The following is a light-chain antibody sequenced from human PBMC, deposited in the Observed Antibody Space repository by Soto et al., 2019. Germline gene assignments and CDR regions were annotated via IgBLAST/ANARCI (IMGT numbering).Light chain of an antibody. V-gene: IGKV3-15*01. J-gene: IGKJ5*01. CDR2: GAS. Sequence: EIVRTQSPATLSVSPGDIATLACRASQSVSSNLAWYQQKPGQAPRLLIYGASTRATGIPARFSGSGSGTEVTLTISSLKSEDFEVYYCQQYNNWHPREITFGQGTRLEIK. CDR3: QQYNNWHPREIT. CDR1: QSVSSN.